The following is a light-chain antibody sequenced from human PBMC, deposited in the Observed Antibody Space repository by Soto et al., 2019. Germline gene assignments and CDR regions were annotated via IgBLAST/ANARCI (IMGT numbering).Light chain of an antibody. V-gene: IGKV1-39*01. CDR2: AAS. CDR3: QQSYSTPLT. J-gene: IGKJ4*01. CDR1: QNINNY. Sequence: DIQMTQSPSSLSASVGDRVTITCRASQNINNYLNWYQQKPGKAPKLLIYAASSFQSGVPSRFSGSGSGTDFTLTISSLQPEDFATYYCQQSYSTPLTFGGGTKVEIK.